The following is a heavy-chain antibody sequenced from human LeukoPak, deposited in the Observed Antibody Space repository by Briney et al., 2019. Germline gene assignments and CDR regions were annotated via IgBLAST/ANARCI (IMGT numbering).Heavy chain of an antibody. V-gene: IGHV3-20*04. CDR2: INWNGGST. Sequence: GGSLRLSCAASGFTFDDYGMSWVRQAPGKGLEWVSGINWNGGSTGYADSVKGRFTISRDNAKNSLYLQMNSLRAEDTALYYCARVGGKESHEAEYLQHWGQGTLVTVSS. CDR3: ARVGGKESHEAEYLQH. D-gene: IGHD4-23*01. CDR1: GFTFDDYG. J-gene: IGHJ1*01.